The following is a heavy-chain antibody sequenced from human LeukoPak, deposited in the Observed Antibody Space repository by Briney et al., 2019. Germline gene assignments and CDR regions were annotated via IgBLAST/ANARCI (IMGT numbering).Heavy chain of an antibody. Sequence: PSETLSLTCTVPGGSVSSGSYYWSWIRQPPGRGLEWIGDIYYSGSTKYDPSLKSRVTISVDTSKNQFSLKLNSVTAADTAVYYCAGSSNWSRIEIWGQGTMVTVSS. CDR3: AGSSNWSRIEI. J-gene: IGHJ3*02. D-gene: IGHD1-20*01. CDR2: IYYSGST. CDR1: GGSVSSGSYY. V-gene: IGHV4-61*01.